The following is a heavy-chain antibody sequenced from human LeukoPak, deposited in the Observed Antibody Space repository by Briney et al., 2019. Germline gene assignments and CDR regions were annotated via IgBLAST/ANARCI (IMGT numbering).Heavy chain of an antibody. Sequence: GGSLRLSCAASGFTFSSYSMKWVRQAPGKGLEWVSYISSGSSTIYCADSVKGRFIISRDNAKNSLYLQMNSLRVEDTAVYYCARGRDTAMALGYWGQGTLVTVSS. CDR1: GFTFSSYS. J-gene: IGHJ4*02. D-gene: IGHD5-18*01. CDR2: ISSGSSTI. V-gene: IGHV3-48*01. CDR3: ARGRDTAMALGY.